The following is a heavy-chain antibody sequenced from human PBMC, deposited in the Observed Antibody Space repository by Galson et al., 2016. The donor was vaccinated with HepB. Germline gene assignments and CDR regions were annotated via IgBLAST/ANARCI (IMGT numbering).Heavy chain of an antibody. J-gene: IGHJ3*01. CDR1: GDSVSSKSAA. V-gene: IGHV6-1*01. CDR2: TYYRSKGYN. Sequence: CAISGDSVSSKSAAWSWIRQSPSRGLEWLGRTYYRSKGYNDYAVSVKGRISINPDTSKNQLTLQLNPVPPEATAVYYCARDRGAYDSGYYLPDAFDVWGQGTMVSVSS. CDR3: ARDRGAYDSGYYLPDAFDV. D-gene: IGHD3-22*01.